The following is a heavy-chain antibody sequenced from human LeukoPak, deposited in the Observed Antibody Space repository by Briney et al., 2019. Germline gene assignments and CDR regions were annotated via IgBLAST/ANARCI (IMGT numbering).Heavy chain of an antibody. Sequence: GGSLRLSGAASGFTFSTYWMSWVGQAPGKGREGWANIWQDGSKIYYVDSVKGRFTISRDDAKNSLSLQMNSLRAEDTAVYYCANQGYSSGWHTPRMRYWGQGTLVTVSS. CDR3: ANQGYSSGWHTPRMRY. D-gene: IGHD6-19*01. CDR2: IWQDGSKI. V-gene: IGHV3-7*03. CDR1: GFTFSTYW. J-gene: IGHJ4*02.